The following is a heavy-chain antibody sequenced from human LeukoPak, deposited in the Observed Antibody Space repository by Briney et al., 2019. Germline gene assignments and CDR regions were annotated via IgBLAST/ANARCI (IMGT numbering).Heavy chain of an antibody. V-gene: IGHV3-21*01. CDR2: IRSNGDTT. D-gene: IGHD1-26*01. J-gene: IGHJ3*02. CDR1: GFTFSSLA. Sequence: PGGSLRLSCTASGFTFSSLAMTWVRQAPGKGLEWVSTIRSNGDTTYNADSVKGRFTISRDNAKNSLYLQMNSLRAEDTAVYYCAGPYSGSYYTAFDIWGQGTMVTVSS. CDR3: AGPYSGSYYTAFDI.